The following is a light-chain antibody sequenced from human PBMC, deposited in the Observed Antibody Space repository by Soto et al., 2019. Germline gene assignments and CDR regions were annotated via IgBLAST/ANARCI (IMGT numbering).Light chain of an antibody. CDR3: QQSYSTLLT. V-gene: IGKV1-39*01. J-gene: IGKJ1*01. CDR2: AAS. Sequence: DIHMTPSPSSLSASLGDRATITFRASQSISNYLNWYQQKPGKVPKLLIYAASSLQSGVPSRFSGSGSGTDFTLTISSLQPEDFATYYCQQSYSTLLTFGQGTKVDI. CDR1: QSISNY.